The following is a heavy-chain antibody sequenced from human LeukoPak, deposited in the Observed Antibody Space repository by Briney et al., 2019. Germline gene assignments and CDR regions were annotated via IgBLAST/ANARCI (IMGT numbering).Heavy chain of an antibody. Sequence: PGGSLRLSCAASGFTFSTYSMNWVRQAPGKGLEWVSYISSSSSTIYYADSVKGRFTISRDNSKNTLYLQMNSLRAEDTAVYYCAREYYYDSSGYSNYYYGMDVWGQGTTVTVSS. D-gene: IGHD3-22*01. CDR3: AREYYYDSSGYSNYYYGMDV. CDR2: ISSSSSTI. J-gene: IGHJ6*02. CDR1: GFTFSTYS. V-gene: IGHV3-48*01.